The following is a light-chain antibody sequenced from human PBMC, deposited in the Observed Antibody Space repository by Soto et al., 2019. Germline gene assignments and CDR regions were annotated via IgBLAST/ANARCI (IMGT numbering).Light chain of an antibody. V-gene: IGKV2-28*01. J-gene: IGKJ4*01. CDR2: LGS. Sequence: DIEMTHSPVLLSVTPGEPASISCRSTQSLLYSNGYNYLDWYLQKPGQSPQLLIYLGSHRASGVSDRFSGSGSGTDFTLKISRLEAEDVGIYYCMQALQTPVTFGGGTKVDIK. CDR1: QSLLYSNGYNY. CDR3: MQALQTPVT.